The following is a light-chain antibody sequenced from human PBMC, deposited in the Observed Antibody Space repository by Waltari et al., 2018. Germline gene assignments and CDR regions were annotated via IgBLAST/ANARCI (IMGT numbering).Light chain of an antibody. CDR3: LQHNSYPPT. V-gene: IGKV1-17*01. Sequence: DIQMTQSPSSLSASVGDTVTITCRASQDINSYLNWFQQKQGKGPKLLIYAATTLQSGVPSRFSGSGSGTEFTLTISSLQPEDFAAYYCLQHNSYPPTFGQGTKVEIK. CDR1: QDINSY. CDR2: AAT. J-gene: IGKJ1*01.